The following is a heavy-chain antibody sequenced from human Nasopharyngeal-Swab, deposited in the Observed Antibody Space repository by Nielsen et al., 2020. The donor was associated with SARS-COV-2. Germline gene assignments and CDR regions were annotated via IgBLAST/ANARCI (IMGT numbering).Heavy chain of an antibody. CDR2: INTDDSDT. CDR3: ARHRWRGGSSSDAFDI. D-gene: IGHD2-15*01. J-gene: IGHJ3*02. V-gene: IGHV5-51*01. CDR1: GYSFSTYC. Sequence: ATLRLSCKGSGYSFSTYCIGWVRQMPGKGLEWVGIINTDDSDTRYSPSFQRQATISADQSLNTAFMQWSSLTASDSGMQKCARHRWRGGSSSDAFDISRRGTWGPVSS.